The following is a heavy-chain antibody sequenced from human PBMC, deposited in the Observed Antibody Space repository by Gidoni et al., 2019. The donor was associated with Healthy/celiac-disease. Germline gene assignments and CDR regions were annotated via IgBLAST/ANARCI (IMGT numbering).Heavy chain of an antibody. Sequence: QVRLFDSGGGVVQPGRSLRLSCAASGFTFSSYGMHWARQAPGKGLEWVAVISYDGSNKYYADSVKGRFTISRDNSKNTLYLQMNSLGAEDTAVYYCARRASDHFDYWGQGTLVTVSS. CDR2: ISYDGSNK. CDR3: ARRASDHFDY. D-gene: IGHD2-21*02. CDR1: GFTFSSYG. V-gene: IGHV3-30*03. J-gene: IGHJ4*02.